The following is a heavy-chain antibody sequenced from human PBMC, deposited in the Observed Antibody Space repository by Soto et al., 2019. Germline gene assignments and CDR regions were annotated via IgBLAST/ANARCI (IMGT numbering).Heavy chain of an antibody. CDR1: GFTFSSYS. J-gene: IGHJ6*02. CDR2: INSRSSSI. V-gene: IGHV3-21*01. Sequence: GGSLRLSCAASGFTFSSYSMNWVRQAPGKGLEWVSSINSRSSSIYYADSLEGRFTISRDNAKNSLYLQMNSLRAADTAVYYCARAECRSGSCYSHFYYIMDVWG. D-gene: IGHD2-15*01. CDR3: ARAECRSGSCYSHFYYIMDV.